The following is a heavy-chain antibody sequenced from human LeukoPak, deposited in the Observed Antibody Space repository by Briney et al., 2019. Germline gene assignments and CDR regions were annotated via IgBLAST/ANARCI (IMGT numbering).Heavy chain of an antibody. Sequence: GGSLRLSCAASGFTFSNYAMHWVRQAPGKGLEWVSYISSSGSTIYYADSVKGRFTISRDNAKNSLYLQMNSLRAEDTAVYYCAELGITMIGGVWGKGTTVTISS. J-gene: IGHJ6*04. CDR2: ISSSGSTI. CDR1: GFTFSNYA. V-gene: IGHV3-48*03. CDR3: AELGITMIGGV. D-gene: IGHD3-10*02.